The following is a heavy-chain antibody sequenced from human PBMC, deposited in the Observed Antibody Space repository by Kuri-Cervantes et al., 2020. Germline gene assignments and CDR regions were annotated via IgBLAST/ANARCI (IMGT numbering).Heavy chain of an antibody. CDR2: IYYSGST. CDR3: ARDLGDCSGGSCYYYYGMDV. CDR1: GGSISSGDYY. J-gene: IGHJ6*02. D-gene: IGHD2-15*01. Sequence: LRLSCTVSGGSISSGDYYWSWIRQPPGKGLEWIGYIYYSGSTYYNPSLKSRVTISVDTSKNQFSLKLSSVTAADTAVYYCARDLGDCSGGSCYYYYGMDVWGQGTTVTVSS. V-gene: IGHV4-30-4*01.